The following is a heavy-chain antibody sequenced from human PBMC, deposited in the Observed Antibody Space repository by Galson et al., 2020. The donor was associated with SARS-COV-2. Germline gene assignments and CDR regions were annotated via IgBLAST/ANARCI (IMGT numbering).Heavy chain of an antibody. Sequence: GESLKISCAASGFTVSSNYMSWVRQAPGKGLEWVSVIYSGGSTYYADSVKGRFTISRHNSKNTLYLQMNSLRAEDTAVYYCASTNGRWLQLGAFDIWGQGTMVTVSS. D-gene: IGHD5-12*01. J-gene: IGHJ3*02. CDR1: GFTVSSNY. CDR2: IYSGGST. V-gene: IGHV3-53*04. CDR3: ASTNGRWLQLGAFDI.